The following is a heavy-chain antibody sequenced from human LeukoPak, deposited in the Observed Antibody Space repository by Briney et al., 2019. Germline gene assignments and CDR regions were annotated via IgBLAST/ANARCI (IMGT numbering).Heavy chain of an antibody. D-gene: IGHD5-18*01. V-gene: IGHV3-30*18. Sequence: PGRSLRLSCAASGFTFSSYGMHWVRQAPGKGLEWVAVISYDGSNKYYADSVKGRFTIPRDNSKNTLFLQMNSLRAEDTAVYYCAKRGYSYGEDYYGMDVWGQGTTVTVSS. CDR1: GFTFSSYG. J-gene: IGHJ6*02. CDR3: AKRGYSYGEDYYGMDV. CDR2: ISYDGSNK.